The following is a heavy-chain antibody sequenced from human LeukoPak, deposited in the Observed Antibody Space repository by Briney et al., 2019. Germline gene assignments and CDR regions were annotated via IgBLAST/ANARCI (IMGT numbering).Heavy chain of an antibody. CDR2: IWYDGSNE. CDR3: ARDWQSGGLDY. V-gene: IGHV3-33*08. CDR1: GFTFSSYS. J-gene: IGHJ4*02. D-gene: IGHD1-26*01. Sequence: GGSLRLSCAASGFTFSSYSMNWVRQAPGKGLEWVALIWYDGSNEYYADSVRGRFTISRDNSKNTLYLQMNSLRAEDTAVYYCARDWQSGGLDYWGQGTLVTVSS.